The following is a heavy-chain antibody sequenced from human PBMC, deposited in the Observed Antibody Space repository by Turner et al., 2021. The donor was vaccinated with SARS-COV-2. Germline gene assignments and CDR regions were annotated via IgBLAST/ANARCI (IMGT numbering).Heavy chain of an antibody. CDR3: ARFEYGYSYSFGFDY. V-gene: IGHV4-39*01. CDR1: GGSISSSNYY. J-gene: IGHJ4*02. Sequence: QLQLQESGPGLVKSSDTLSLTCTVSGGSISSSNYYWGWIRQPPGKGLEWIGSVYYSGSTYYNPSPKRRLIISVETSKNQFSLKLSSVTAADTAVYYCARFEYGYSYSFGFDYWGQGTLVTVSS. CDR2: VYYSGST. D-gene: IGHD5-18*01.